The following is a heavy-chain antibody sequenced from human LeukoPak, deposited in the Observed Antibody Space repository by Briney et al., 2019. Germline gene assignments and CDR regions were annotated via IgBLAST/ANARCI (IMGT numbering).Heavy chain of an antibody. V-gene: IGHV3-53*01. CDR1: GFTVSSNY. Sequence: GGSLRLSCAASGFTVSSNYMSWVRQAPGKGLEWVSVIYSGGSTYYADSVKGRFTISRDNSKNTLYLRMNSLRAEDTAVYYCARRYCSGGSCWSYYGMDVWGQGTTVTVSS. CDR3: ARRYCSGGSCWSYYGMDV. D-gene: IGHD2-15*01. CDR2: IYSGGST. J-gene: IGHJ6*02.